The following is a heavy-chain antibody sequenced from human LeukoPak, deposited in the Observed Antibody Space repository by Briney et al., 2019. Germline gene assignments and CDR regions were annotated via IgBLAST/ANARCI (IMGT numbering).Heavy chain of an antibody. J-gene: IGHJ4*02. CDR2: TRNKANSYTT. V-gene: IGHV3-72*01. CDR3: ARDGGF. Sequence: GGSLRLSCAASGFTFSSYGMHWVRQAPGKGLEWVGRTRNKANSYTTEYAASVKGRFTISRDDSKNSLYLQMNSLKTEDTAVYYCARDGGFWGQGTLVTVSP. D-gene: IGHD3-16*01. CDR1: GFTFSSYG.